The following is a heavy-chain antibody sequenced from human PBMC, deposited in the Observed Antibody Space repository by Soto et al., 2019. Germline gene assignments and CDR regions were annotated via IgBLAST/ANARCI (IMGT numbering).Heavy chain of an antibody. CDR2: IYYSGST. J-gene: IGHJ4*02. CDR1: GGSISSSSYY. CDR3: AFTLGASSSWYPYFDY. D-gene: IGHD6-13*01. Sequence: PSETLSLTCTVSGGSISSSSYYWGWIRQPPGKGLEWIGSIYYSGSTYYNPSLKSRVTISVDTSKNQFSLKLSSVTAADTAVYCCAFTLGASSSWYPYFDYWGQGTLVTVS. V-gene: IGHV4-39*01.